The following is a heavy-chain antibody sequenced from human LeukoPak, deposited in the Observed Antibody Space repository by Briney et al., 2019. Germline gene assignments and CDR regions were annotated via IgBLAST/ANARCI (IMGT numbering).Heavy chain of an antibody. J-gene: IGHJ4*02. Sequence: GGSLRLSCAASGFTLHDYAMHWVRQAPGKGLEWVSGISWSSGSIGYADSVKGRFTISRDNAKNSLYLQMNSLRAEDTALYYCAKDRTTSGANPDYWGQGTLVTVSS. D-gene: IGHD4/OR15-4a*01. CDR2: ISWSSGSI. CDR1: GFTLHDYA. CDR3: AKDRTTSGANPDY. V-gene: IGHV3-9*01.